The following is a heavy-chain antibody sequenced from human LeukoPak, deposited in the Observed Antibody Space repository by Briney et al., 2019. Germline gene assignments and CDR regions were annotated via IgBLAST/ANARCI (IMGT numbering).Heavy chain of an antibody. J-gene: IGHJ3*02. V-gene: IGHV4-39*01. D-gene: IGHD3-22*01. CDR1: GGSISSSSYY. CDR2: IYYSGST. CDR3: ARPRDSGYYLNDAFDI. Sequence: SETLSLTCTVSGGSISSSSYYWGWIRQPPGKGLEWIGSIYYSGSTYYNPSLKSRVTTSVDTAKTQFSLKLSSVTAADPAVYYCARPRDSGYYLNDAFDIWGQGTMVTVSS.